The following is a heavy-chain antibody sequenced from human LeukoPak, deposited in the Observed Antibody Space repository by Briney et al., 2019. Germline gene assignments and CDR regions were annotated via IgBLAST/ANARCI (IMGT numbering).Heavy chain of an antibody. CDR3: ARAYDSSGYCPDY. CDR1: GYTFTGYY. V-gene: IGHV1-2*02. D-gene: IGHD3-22*01. Sequence: ASVKASCKASGYTFTGYYMHWVRQAPGQGLEWMGWINPNSGGTNYAQKFQGRVTMTRDTSISTAYMELSRLRSDDTAVYYCARAYDSSGYCPDYWGQGTLVTVSS. CDR2: INPNSGGT. J-gene: IGHJ4*02.